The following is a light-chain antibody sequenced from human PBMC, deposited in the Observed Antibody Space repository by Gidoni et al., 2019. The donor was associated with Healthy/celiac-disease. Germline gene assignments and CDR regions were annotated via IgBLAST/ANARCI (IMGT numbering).Light chain of an antibody. V-gene: IGKV3-15*01. J-gene: IGKJ1*01. CDR1: QSVSSN. Sequence: PPTLSLSPGERATLSCRARQSVSSNLAWYQQKPGQAPRLLIYGASTRATGIPARFSGSGSGTEFTLTISSLQSEDFAVYYWQQYNNWTWTFGQGTKVEIK. CDR3: QQYNNWTWT. CDR2: GAS.